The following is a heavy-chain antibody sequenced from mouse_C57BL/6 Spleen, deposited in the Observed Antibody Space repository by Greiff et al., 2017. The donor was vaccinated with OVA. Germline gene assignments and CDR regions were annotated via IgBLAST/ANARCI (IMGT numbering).Heavy chain of an antibody. J-gene: IGHJ2*01. CDR2: IDPSDSYT. V-gene: IGHV1-69*01. CDR3: ARKTMVTTWDYFDY. Sequence: QVQLKQPGAELVMPGASVKLSCKASGYTFTSYWMHWVKQRPGQGLEWIGEIDPSDSYTNYNQKFKGKSTLTVDKSSSTAYMQLSSLTSEDSAVYYCARKTMVTTWDYFDYWGQGTTLTVSS. D-gene: IGHD2-2*01. CDR1: GYTFTSYW.